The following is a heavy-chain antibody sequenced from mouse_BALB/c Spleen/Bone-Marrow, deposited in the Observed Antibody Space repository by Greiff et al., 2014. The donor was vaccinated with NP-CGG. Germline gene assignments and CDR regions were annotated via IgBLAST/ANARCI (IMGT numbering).Heavy chain of an antibody. Sequence: ESGPGLVKPSQSLSLTCTVTGYSITSDYAWNWIRQFPGNKLEWMGYISYSGSTSYNPSLKSRISNTRDTSKNQFFLQLNSVTTEDTATYYCARRYDGYYGYFDVWGAGTTVTVSS. V-gene: IGHV3-2*02. D-gene: IGHD2-3*01. J-gene: IGHJ1*01. CDR3: ARRYDGYYGYFDV. CDR2: ISYSGST. CDR1: GYSITSDYA.